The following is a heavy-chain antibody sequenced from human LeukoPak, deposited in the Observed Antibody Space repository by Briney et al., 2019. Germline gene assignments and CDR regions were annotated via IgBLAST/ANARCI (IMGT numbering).Heavy chain of an antibody. CDR3: ARMTRGVFNI. J-gene: IGHJ3*02. Sequence: SETLSLTCAVYGGSFSGYYWSWIRQPPGKGLEWIGEINHSGSTNYNPSLKSRVTISVDTSKNQFSLKLSSVTAADTAVYYCARMTRGVFNIWAQGKMVTVFS. CDR1: GGSFSGYY. D-gene: IGHD2-8*01. CDR2: INHSGST. V-gene: IGHV4-34*01.